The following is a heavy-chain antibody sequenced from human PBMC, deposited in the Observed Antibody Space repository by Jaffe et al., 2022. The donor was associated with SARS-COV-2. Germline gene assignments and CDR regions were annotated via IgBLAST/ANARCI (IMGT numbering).Heavy chain of an antibody. CDR1: GFTLSAYA. Sequence: EVQLLESGGGLVQPGGSLRLSCAASGFTLSAYAMTWVRQAPGKGLEWVSFISGTGANTYYADSVKGRFTISRDNSKNTLYLQMNSLRAEDTAVYFCARDGYNWIPADVWGQGTKVIVSS. V-gene: IGHV3-23*01. CDR3: ARDGYNWIPADV. J-gene: IGHJ6*02. D-gene: IGHD1-1*01. CDR2: ISGTGANT.